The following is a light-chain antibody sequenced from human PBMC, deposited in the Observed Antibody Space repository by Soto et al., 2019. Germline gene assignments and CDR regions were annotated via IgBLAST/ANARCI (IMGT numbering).Light chain of an antibody. V-gene: IGKV3D-20*02. CDR3: QQRSNWPPIT. CDR1: QSISSSY. CDR2: AAS. Sequence: DIVLTQSPGTLSLSPGERATLSCRASQSISSSYLAWYQQKPGQAPRLLIYAASSRATGIPDRFSGSGSGTDFALTISSLEPEDFAVYYCQQRSNWPPITFGQGTRLEIK. J-gene: IGKJ5*01.